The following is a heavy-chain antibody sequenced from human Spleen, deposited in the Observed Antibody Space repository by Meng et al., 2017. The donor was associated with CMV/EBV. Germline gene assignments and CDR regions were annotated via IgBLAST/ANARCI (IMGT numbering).Heavy chain of an antibody. CDR1: TFSSYA. CDR3: AVGYCSSTSCISYNWFDP. J-gene: IGHJ5*02. D-gene: IGHD2-2*01. V-gene: IGHV1-69*05. Sequence: TFSSYAISWVRQAPGQGLEWMGGIITIFGTANYAQKFQGRVTITTDESTSTAYMELSSLRSEDTAVYYCAVGYCSSTSCISYNWFDPWGQGTLVTVSS. CDR2: IITIFGTA.